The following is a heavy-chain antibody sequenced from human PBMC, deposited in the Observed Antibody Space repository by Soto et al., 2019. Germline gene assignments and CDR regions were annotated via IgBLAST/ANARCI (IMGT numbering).Heavy chain of an antibody. J-gene: IGHJ4*02. CDR3: AKGATVETGNY. V-gene: IGHV1-18*01. D-gene: IGHD5-18*01. Sequence: QVQLVQSGAEVKKPGASVKVSCKASGYTFTSYGISWVRQAPGQGLEWMGWIRAYNGNTNNAQKIQGRDSMTTNTTTSTANMELRSLRSEDTDVYYWAKGATVETGNYWGQGTLVTVSS. CDR2: IRAYNGNT. CDR1: GYTFTSYG.